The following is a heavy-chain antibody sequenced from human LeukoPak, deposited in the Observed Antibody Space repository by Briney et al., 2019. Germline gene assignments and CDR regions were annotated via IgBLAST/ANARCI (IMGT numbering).Heavy chain of an antibody. Sequence: ASVKVSCKASGYTFTSYDINWVRQATGQGLEWMGWMNPNSGNTGYAQKFQGRVTITRNTSISTAYMELSSLRSEDTAVYYCARGLTGSYYYYMDVWGKGTTVTVSS. D-gene: IGHD7-27*01. CDR3: ARGLTGSYYYYMDV. V-gene: IGHV1-8*03. CDR2: MNPNSGNT. J-gene: IGHJ6*03. CDR1: GYTFTSYD.